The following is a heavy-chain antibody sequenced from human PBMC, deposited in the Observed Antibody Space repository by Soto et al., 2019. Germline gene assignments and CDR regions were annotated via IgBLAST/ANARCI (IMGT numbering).Heavy chain of an antibody. D-gene: IGHD5-12*01. CDR2: ISSSSSYI. CDR3: ARKYSGYDLAYFDY. V-gene: IGHV3-21*01. J-gene: IGHJ4*02. CDR1: GFTFSSYS. Sequence: EVQLVESGGGLVKPGGSLRLSCAASGFTFSSYSMNWVRQAPGKGLEWVSSISSSSSYIYYADSVKGRFTISRDNAKKSLYLPTNSLRAEDTAVYYCARKYSGYDLAYFDYWGQGTLVTVSS.